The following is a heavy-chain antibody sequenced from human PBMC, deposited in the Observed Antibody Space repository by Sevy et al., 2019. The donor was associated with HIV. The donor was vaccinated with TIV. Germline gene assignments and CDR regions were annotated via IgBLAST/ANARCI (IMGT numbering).Heavy chain of an antibody. CDR3: TTDPTATTVVRDFDY. J-gene: IGHJ4*02. CDR1: GFTFSNAW. D-gene: IGHD4-17*01. V-gene: IGHV3-15*01. CDR2: IKSKTDGGTT. Sequence: GGSLRLSCAASGFTFSNAWMSWVRQAPGKGLEWVGRIKSKTDGGTTDYAAPVKGRFTISGDDSKNTLYLQMNSLKTEDTAVYYCTTDPTATTVVRDFDYWGQGTLVTVSS.